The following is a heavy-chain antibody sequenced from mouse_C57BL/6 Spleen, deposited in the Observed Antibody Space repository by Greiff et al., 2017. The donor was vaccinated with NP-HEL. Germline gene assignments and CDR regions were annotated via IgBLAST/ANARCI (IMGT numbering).Heavy chain of an antibody. V-gene: IGHV5-4*03. CDR1: GFTFSSYA. Sequence: EVKVVESGGGLVKPGGSLKLSCAASGFTFSSYAMSWVRQTPEKRLEWVATISDGGSYTYYPDNVKGRFTISRDNAKNNLYLQMSHLKSEDTAMYYCAITTVVYWYFDVWGTGTTVTVSS. J-gene: IGHJ1*03. CDR3: AITTVVYWYFDV. D-gene: IGHD1-1*01. CDR2: ISDGGSYT.